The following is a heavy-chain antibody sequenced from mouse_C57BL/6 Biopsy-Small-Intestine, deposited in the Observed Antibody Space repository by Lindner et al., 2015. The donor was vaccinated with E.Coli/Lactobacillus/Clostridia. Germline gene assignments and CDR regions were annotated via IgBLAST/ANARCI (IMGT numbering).Heavy chain of an antibody. D-gene: IGHD1-1*01. CDR3: ARIYYYGSTPDY. Sequence: VQLQESGPELVKPGASVKISCKASGYSFTGYYMNWVKQSPEKSLEWIGEINPSTGGTTYNQKFKAKATLTVDKSSSTAYLQLSSLTSEDTAVYYCARIYYYGSTPDYWGQGTTLTVSS. CDR1: GYSFTGYY. V-gene: IGHV1-42*01. J-gene: IGHJ2*01. CDR2: INPSTGGT.